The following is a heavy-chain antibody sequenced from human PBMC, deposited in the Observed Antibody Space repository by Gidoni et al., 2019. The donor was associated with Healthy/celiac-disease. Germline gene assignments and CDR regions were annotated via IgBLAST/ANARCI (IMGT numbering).Heavy chain of an antibody. CDR2: IDWDDDK. CDR3: ARMGYCSGGSCYSEWWFDP. D-gene: IGHD2-15*01. CDR1: GFSLSTSGMR. Sequence: QVTLKESGPALVKLTQTLTLTCTFSGFSLSTSGMRVSWIRQPPGKALEWLARIDWDDDKFYSTSLKTRLTISKDTSKIQVVLTMTNMDPVDTATYYCARMGYCSGGSCYSEWWFDPWGQGTLVTVSS. J-gene: IGHJ5*02. V-gene: IGHV2-70*04.